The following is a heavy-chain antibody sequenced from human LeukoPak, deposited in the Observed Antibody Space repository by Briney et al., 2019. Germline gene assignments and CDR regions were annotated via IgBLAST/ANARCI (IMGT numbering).Heavy chain of an antibody. D-gene: IGHD6-19*01. V-gene: IGHV3-23*01. Sequence: GGSLRLSCAASGFTFSSYAMSWVRQAPVKGLEWVSAISGSGGSTYYADSGKGRFTISRDNSKNALYLQMNSLRAEDTAVYYCAKDLWLVPNYFDYWGQGTLVTVSS. CDR3: AKDLWLVPNYFDY. CDR2: ISGSGGST. CDR1: GFTFSSYA. J-gene: IGHJ4*02.